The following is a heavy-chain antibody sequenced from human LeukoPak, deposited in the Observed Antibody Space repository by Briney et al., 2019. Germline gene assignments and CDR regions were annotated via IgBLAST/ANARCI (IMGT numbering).Heavy chain of an antibody. V-gene: IGHV3-23*01. CDR3: AKGGLYDSRPGTYFDY. J-gene: IGHJ4*02. D-gene: IGHD3-22*01. Sequence: PGRSLRLSCAASGFTFSSYAMSWVHQAPGKGLEWVSAICGSGGSTYYADSVKGRFTISRYNSKNTLYLQMNSLRAEDTAVYYCAKGGLYDSRPGTYFDYWGQGTLVTASS. CDR2: ICGSGGST. CDR1: GFTFSSYA.